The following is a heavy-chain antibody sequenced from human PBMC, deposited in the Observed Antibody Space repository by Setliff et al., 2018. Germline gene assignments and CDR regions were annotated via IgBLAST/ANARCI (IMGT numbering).Heavy chain of an antibody. D-gene: IGHD1-1*01. CDR3: ARTGTYRYFDY. CDR1: GYPISRGFY. CDR2: VYHGGDT. Sequence: SETLSLTCTVSGYPISRGFYWGWIRQSPGKGLEWIGSVYHGGDTYYNASLKSRLTISVDTSKNQFSLKLRSVTAADTAVYYCARTGTYRYFDYWGQGALVTVSS. J-gene: IGHJ4*02. V-gene: IGHV4-38-2*02.